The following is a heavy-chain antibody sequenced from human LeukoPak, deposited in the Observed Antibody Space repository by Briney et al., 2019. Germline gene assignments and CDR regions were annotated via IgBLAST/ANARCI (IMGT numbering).Heavy chain of an antibody. Sequence: SETLSLTCTVSGGSVSSGSYYWSWIRQPPGTGLEWIGYIYYSGSTNYNPSLKSRVTISVDTSKNQFSLKLSSVTAADTAVYYCARDLSLWSNAFDIWGQGTMVTVSS. CDR2: IYYSGST. CDR1: GGSVSSGSYY. J-gene: IGHJ3*02. D-gene: IGHD3-10*01. CDR3: ARDLSLWSNAFDI. V-gene: IGHV4-61*01.